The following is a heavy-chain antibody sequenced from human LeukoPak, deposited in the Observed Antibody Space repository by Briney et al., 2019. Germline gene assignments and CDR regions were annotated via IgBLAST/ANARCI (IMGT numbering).Heavy chain of an antibody. CDR3: AKALAVAGTGGFFYFDY. CDR2: IRYDGSNE. Sequence: GGSLRLSCAASGFTFDDYGMHWVRQAPGKGLEWVAFIRYDGSNEYYADSVKGRFTISRDNSKNTLYLQMNSLRAEDTAVYYCAKALAVAGTGGFFYFDYWGQGTLVTVSS. CDR1: GFTFDDYG. J-gene: IGHJ4*02. D-gene: IGHD6-19*01. V-gene: IGHV3-30*02.